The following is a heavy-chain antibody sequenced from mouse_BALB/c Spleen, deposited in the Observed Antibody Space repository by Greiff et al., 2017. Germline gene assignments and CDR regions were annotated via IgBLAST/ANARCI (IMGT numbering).Heavy chain of an antibody. V-gene: IGHV6-6*02. Sequence: EVQLVESGGGLVQPGGSMKLSCVASGFTLSNYWMNWVRQSPEKGLEWVAEIRLKSNNYATHYAESVKGRFTISRDDSKSSVYLQMNNLRAEDTGIYYCTRAHYYGFYWYFDVWGAGTTVTVSS. CDR2: IRLKSNNYAT. CDR1: GFTLSNYW. D-gene: IGHD1-2*01. J-gene: IGHJ1*01. CDR3: TRAHYYGFYWYFDV.